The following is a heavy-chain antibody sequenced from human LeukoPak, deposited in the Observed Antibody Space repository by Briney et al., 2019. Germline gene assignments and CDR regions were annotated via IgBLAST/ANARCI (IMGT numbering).Heavy chain of an antibody. D-gene: IGHD5-12*01. J-gene: IGHJ4*02. CDR3: ARGDGYAQRD. Sequence: GGSLRLPCAASGFTLSSYWMHWVRQAPGNGLVWVSRINSDGSSTSYADSVKGRLTISRDNAKNTLYLQMNSLRVEDTAVYYCARGDGYAQRDWGQGTLVTVPS. CDR1: GFTLSSYW. CDR2: INSDGSST. V-gene: IGHV3-74*01.